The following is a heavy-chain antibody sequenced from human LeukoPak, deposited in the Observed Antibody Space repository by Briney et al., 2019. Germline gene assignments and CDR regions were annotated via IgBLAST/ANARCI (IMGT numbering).Heavy chain of an antibody. CDR2: INHSGSA. V-gene: IGHV4-34*01. D-gene: IGHD5-12*01. Sequence: SETLSLTCAVYGGSFSGYCWSWIRQPPGKGLEWIGEINHSGSANYNPSLKSRVTISVDTSKNQFSLKLSSVTAADTAVYYCARVTWWLRGRGSFDYWGQGTLVTVPS. J-gene: IGHJ4*02. CDR3: ARVTWWLRGRGSFDY. CDR1: GGSFSGYC.